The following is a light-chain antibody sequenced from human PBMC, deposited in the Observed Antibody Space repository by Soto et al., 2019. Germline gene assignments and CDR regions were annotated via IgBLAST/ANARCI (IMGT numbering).Light chain of an antibody. Sequence: QPVLTQSPSASASLGASVKLTCTLSSGHRTYAIAWHQQQPEKGPRYLMKLDSDGSHSKWDGIPDRFSGSSSGAERYLTISSLQSEDEADYYCQTFATVPDWVFGGGTKVTVL. CDR2: LDSDGSH. J-gene: IGLJ3*02. CDR3: QTFATVPDWV. CDR1: SGHRTYA. V-gene: IGLV4-69*01.